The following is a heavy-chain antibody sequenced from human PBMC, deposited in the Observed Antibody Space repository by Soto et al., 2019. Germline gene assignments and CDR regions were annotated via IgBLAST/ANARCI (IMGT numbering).Heavy chain of an antibody. CDR2: IIPILGIA. V-gene: IGHV1-69*02. Sequence: QVQLVQSGAEVKKPGSSVKVSCKASGGTFSSYTISWVRQAPGQGLEWMGRIIPILGIANYAKKFQGRFTITADKPTSTAYMELSSLRSEDTAVYYCARKRFGEFGGAFDIWGQGTMVTVSS. CDR1: GGTFSSYT. D-gene: IGHD3-10*01. CDR3: ARKRFGEFGGAFDI. J-gene: IGHJ3*02.